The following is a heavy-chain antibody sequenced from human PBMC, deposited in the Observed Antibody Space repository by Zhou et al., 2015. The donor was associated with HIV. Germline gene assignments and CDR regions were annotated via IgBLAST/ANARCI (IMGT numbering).Heavy chain of an antibody. V-gene: IGHV1-46*01. CDR3: ARELLGLHQVEDY. CDR2: INPSGVNI. J-gene: IGHJ4*02. CDR1: GYTLTSSH. Sequence: QVQVVQSGAEVKTPGASVKVSCKASGYTLTSSHMHWVRQAPGQGLEWMGVINPSGVNIAYAQKFHGRVTMTRDASTTTFYMELTSLRSEDTAVYYCARELLGLHQVEDYWGQGTLVTVSS. D-gene: IGHD5-24*01.